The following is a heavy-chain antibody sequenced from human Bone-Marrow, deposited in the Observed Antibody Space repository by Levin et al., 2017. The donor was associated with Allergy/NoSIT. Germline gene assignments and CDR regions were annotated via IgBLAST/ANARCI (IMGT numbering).Heavy chain of an antibody. CDR1: GFSISSFG. J-gene: IGHJ3*01. Sequence: PGGSLRLSCVASGFSISSFGMTWIRQAPGKGLEYVSSISTGSVSRYYADSVKGRFTISRDNAQNSLYLQMNRLRAEDTALYYCAPTPSSAGNNGLDVWGQGTMVTVSS. CDR3: APTPSSAGNNGLDV. D-gene: IGHD5-24*01. CDR2: ISTGSVSR. V-gene: IGHV3-21*01.